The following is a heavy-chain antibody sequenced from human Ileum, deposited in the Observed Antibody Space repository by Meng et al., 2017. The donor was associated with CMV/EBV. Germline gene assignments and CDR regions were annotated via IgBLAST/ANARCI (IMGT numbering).Heavy chain of an antibody. D-gene: IGHD6-6*01. CDR1: GYTFTGNY. Sequence: QVQFVQSGAEVKKPGTSVKVSCKASGYTFTGNYIYWVRQAPGQGLEWMGWIDPNTGGTKYIQKFQGRVTMTGDTSISTAYMELSGLRFDDTAVYYCARRERISSGLEYWGQGTLVTVSS. CDR2: IDPNTGGT. V-gene: IGHV1-2*02. J-gene: IGHJ4*02. CDR3: ARRERISSGLEY.